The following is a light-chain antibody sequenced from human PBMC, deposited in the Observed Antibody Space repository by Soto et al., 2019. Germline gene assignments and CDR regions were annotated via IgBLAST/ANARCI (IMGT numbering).Light chain of an antibody. V-gene: IGLV2-14*03. CDR2: EVT. CDR1: SSDVGGHNF. CDR3: ASRTASTFVL. Sequence: QSALTQPASVSGSPGQSITISCTGTSSDVGGHNFVSWYQQHPGKAPKLMIYEVTYRPSGVSNRFSGSKSGNTASLTISGLLSEDEANYYCASRTASTFVLFGGGTKLTVL. J-gene: IGLJ3*02.